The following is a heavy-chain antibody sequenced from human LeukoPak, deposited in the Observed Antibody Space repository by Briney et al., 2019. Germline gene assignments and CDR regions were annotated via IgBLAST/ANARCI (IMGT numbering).Heavy chain of an antibody. CDR1: GFTFSDYA. V-gene: IGHV3-23*05. CDR2: FKTKYSQV. J-gene: IGHJ4*02. CDR3: ARSVPDYTRFDY. D-gene: IGHD4-11*01. Sequence: GGSLRLSCVASGFTFSDYAMNWDRQAPGKGLEWVSTFKTKYSQVYYAESVRGRFTISTDNSEKTVYLQMNSLRAEDTALYYCARSVPDYTRFDYWGQGALVTVSS.